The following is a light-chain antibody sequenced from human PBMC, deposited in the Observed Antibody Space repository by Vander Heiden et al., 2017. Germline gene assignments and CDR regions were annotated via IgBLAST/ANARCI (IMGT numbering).Light chain of an antibody. CDR2: GTS. J-gene: IGKJ2*01. CDR3: QQVGTSPYT. Sequence: EIVLTQSPGTLSLSPGERATLSCRASQSVGSSYLAWYHQKPGQPPRLLIYGTSSRATGIPDRFSGSGSGTDFTLTINRLQPEDFAVYYCQQVGTSPYTFGQGTKMEIK. CDR1: QSVGSSY. V-gene: IGKV3-20*01.